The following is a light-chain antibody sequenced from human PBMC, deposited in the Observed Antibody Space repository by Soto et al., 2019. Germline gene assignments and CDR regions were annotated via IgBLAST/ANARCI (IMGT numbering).Light chain of an antibody. Sequence: EIVLTQSPATLSLSPGERAALSCRAGQSVSNYLAWYQQKPGQAPRLLIYDASNRATGIPARFSGGGSGTDFTLTISSLEPEDFAVYYCQHRSNWHITFGQGTRLDIK. CDR2: DAS. J-gene: IGKJ5*01. CDR3: QHRSNWHIT. V-gene: IGKV3-11*01. CDR1: QSVSNY.